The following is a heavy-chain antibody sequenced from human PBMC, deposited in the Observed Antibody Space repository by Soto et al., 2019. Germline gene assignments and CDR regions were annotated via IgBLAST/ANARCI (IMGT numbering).Heavy chain of an antibody. J-gene: IGHJ4*02. Sequence: EVQLLESGGGLVQPGGSLRLSCAASGFTFSSYAMSWVRQAPGKGLEWVSAISGSGGSTYYADSVKSRFTISRDNSKNTLYLQVNSLRAEDTAVYYCAKETGYSSGWGPFDYWGQGTLVTVSS. CDR3: AKETGYSSGWGPFDY. CDR1: GFTFSSYA. V-gene: IGHV3-23*01. CDR2: ISGSGGST. D-gene: IGHD6-19*01.